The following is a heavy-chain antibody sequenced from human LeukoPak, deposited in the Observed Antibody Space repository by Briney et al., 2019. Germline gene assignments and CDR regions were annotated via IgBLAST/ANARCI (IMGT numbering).Heavy chain of an antibody. J-gene: IGHJ4*02. CDR3: ANRMSF. CDR1: GVNVSGDY. D-gene: IGHD3-10*01. CDR2: IYSGGNT. V-gene: IGHV3-53*05. Sequence: GGSLRLSCAASGVNVSGDYMSWVRQAPGKGLEWVSLIYSGGNTYYADSVKGRFTIYRDNSKNTLYLQMSSLRTEDTAVYYCANRMSFGGPGTLVPVSS.